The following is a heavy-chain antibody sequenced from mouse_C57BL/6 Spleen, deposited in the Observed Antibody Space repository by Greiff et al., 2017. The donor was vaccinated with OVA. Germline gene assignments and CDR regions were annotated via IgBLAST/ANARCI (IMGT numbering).Heavy chain of an antibody. J-gene: IGHJ1*03. V-gene: IGHV1-4*01. CDR2: INPSSGYT. D-gene: IGHD1-1*01. CDR3: ARRGSSYWYFDV. Sequence: VQLQQSGAELARPGASVKMSCKASGYTFTSYTMHWVKQRPGQGLEWIGYINPSSGYTKYNQKFKDKATLTADKSSSTAYMQLSSLTAEDSAVYYCARRGSSYWYFDVWGTGTTVTVSS. CDR1: GYTFTSYT.